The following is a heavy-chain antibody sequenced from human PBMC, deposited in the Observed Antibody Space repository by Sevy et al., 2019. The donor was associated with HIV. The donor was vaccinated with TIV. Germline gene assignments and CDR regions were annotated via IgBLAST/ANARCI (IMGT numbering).Heavy chain of an antibody. Sequence: QLGGSLRLSCAASGFTFSSYWMHWVRQAPGKGLVWVSRINSDGSSTSYADSVKGRFTISRDNAKNTLYLQMNSLRAEDTAVYYCARERARHGAAAGTSYWGQGTLVTVSS. V-gene: IGHV3-74*01. CDR3: ARERARHGAAAGTSY. CDR1: GFTFSSYW. J-gene: IGHJ4*02. D-gene: IGHD6-13*01. CDR2: INSDGSST.